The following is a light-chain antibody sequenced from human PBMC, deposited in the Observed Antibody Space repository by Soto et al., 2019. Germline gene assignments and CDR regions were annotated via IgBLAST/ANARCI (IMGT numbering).Light chain of an antibody. J-gene: IGLJ1*01. CDR1: ISDFGSYNL. CDR2: EGS. V-gene: IGLV2-23*01. CDR3: CSYAGSSTDYV. Sequence: QSVLTQPPSLSGSPGQTITISCTGTISDFGSYNLVSWYQQHPGKAPKLMIYEGSKRPSGVSNRFSGSKSGNTASLTISGLQAEDEADYYCCSYAGSSTDYVFGTGTKVTVL.